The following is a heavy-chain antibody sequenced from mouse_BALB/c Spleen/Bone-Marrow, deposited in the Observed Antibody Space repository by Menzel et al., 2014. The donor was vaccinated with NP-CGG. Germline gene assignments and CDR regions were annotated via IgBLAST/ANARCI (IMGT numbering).Heavy chain of an antibody. Sequence: QVQLQQSGAELAKPGASVKMSCKASGHTFTSYWMHWVKQRPGQGLEWIGYINPSTGYTEYNQKFKDKATLTADKSSSTAYMQLSSLTSEDSAVYYCARSYYGYLYYFDYWGQGTTLTVSS. CDR3: ARSYYGYLYYFDY. D-gene: IGHD1-2*01. J-gene: IGHJ2*01. CDR1: GHTFTSYW. CDR2: INPSTGYT. V-gene: IGHV1-7*01.